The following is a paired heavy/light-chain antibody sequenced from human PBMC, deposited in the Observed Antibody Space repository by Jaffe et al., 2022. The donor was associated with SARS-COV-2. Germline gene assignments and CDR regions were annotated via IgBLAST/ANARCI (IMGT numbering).Heavy chain of an antibody. J-gene: IGHJ4*02. CDR2: IRSKSDGGAT. CDR3: TWYKVAAGL. Sequence: EGQLAESGGGLVKPGGSLRLSCAASGFAFSSAWMSWVRQAPGKGLEWVGRIRSKSDGGATEYAAPVRGRFTISRDDSKNTLYLQMNSLKTEDTAVYYCTWYKVAAGLWGQGTLVTVSS. V-gene: IGHV3-15*01. CDR1: GFAFSSAW. D-gene: IGHD6-13*01.
Light chain of an antibody. CDR1: QSVLHSSNNKNW. V-gene: IGKV4-1*01. CDR2: WAS. Sequence: DIVMTQSPDSLAVSLGERATINCKSSQSVLHSSNNKNWLAWYQQKPGQPPKLLIYWASTRESGVPDRFSGSGSGTDFTLTISSLQAEDVAVYYCQQYYNIPYTFGQGTKLEIK. J-gene: IGKJ2*01. CDR3: QQYYNIPYT.